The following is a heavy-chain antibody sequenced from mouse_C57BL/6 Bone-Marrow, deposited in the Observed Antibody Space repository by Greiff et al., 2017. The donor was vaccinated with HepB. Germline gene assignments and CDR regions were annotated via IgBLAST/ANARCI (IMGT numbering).Heavy chain of an antibody. CDR2: IHPNSGST. J-gene: IGHJ3*01. CDR3: ARGTGADSSGYAAWFAY. CDR1: GYTFTSYW. V-gene: IGHV1-64*01. Sequence: QVQLQQPGAELVKPGASVKLSCKASGYTFTSYWMHWVKQRPGQGLEWIGMIHPNSGSTNYNEKFKSKATLTVDKSSSTDYRQLSSLTSEDSAVYYCARGTGADSSGYAAWFAYWGQGTLVTVSA. D-gene: IGHD3-2*02.